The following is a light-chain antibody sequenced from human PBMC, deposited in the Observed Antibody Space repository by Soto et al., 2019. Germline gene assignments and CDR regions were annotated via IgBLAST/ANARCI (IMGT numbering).Light chain of an antibody. CDR3: QQYGSSRRT. Sequence: EIVLTQSPGTLSLSPGERPTLSFRASQSVSGSYLAWYQQKPGQAPRLLIYGESSRATGIPDRFSGTGSGTDFTLTISRLETEDFAVYYCQQYGSSRRTFGQGTKGDIK. CDR1: QSVSGSY. V-gene: IGKV3-20*01. J-gene: IGKJ1*01. CDR2: GES.